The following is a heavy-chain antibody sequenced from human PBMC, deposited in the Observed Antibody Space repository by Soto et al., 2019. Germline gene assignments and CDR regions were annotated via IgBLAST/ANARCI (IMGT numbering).Heavy chain of an antibody. CDR3: AAGGGLPRYY. CDR2: IYHSGST. CDR1: GGSISSGGYS. J-gene: IGHJ4*02. D-gene: IGHD5-12*01. V-gene: IGHV4-30-2*01. Sequence: QLQLQESGSGLVKPSQTLSLTCAVSGGSISSGGYSWSWIRQPPGKGLEWIGYIYHSGSTYYNPSPKSRVTISVYRSKTQFSLKLSPVTAADTAVYYCAAGGGLPRYYWGQGTLVPVSS.